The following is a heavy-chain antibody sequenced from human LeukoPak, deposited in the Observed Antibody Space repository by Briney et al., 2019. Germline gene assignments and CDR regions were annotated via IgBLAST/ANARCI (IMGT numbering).Heavy chain of an antibody. D-gene: IGHD3-10*01. CDR3: ARLGAYYYGSGRRYNWFDP. Sequence: PSETLSLTCAVYGGSFSGYYWSWIRQPPGKGLEWIGEINHSGSTNYNPSLKSRVTISVDTSKNQFSLKLSSVTAADTAVYYCARLGAYYYGSGRRYNWFDPWGQGTLVTVSS. CDR2: INHSGST. V-gene: IGHV4-34*01. CDR1: GGSFSGYY. J-gene: IGHJ5*02.